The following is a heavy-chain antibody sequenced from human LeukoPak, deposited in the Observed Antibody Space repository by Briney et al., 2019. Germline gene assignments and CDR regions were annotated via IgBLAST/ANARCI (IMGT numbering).Heavy chain of an antibody. V-gene: IGHV3-9*01. J-gene: IGHJ6*02. CDR2: INWDSGSI. D-gene: IGHD1-26*01. CDR3: AKDVGYSGSTGSLDV. CDR1: GFTFYDHA. Sequence: GGSLRLSCAASGFTFYDHAMHWVRQPPGQGLEWVSGINWDSGSIGYADSVKGRFTISRDNAKNTLYLQMNSLRLEDTALYYCAKDVGYSGSTGSLDVWGQGTTVTVSS.